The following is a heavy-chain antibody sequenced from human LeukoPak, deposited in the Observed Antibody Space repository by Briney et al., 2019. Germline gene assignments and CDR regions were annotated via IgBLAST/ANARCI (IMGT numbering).Heavy chain of an antibody. CDR2: IKSKTDGGTT. CDR1: GFTFSNAW. J-gene: IGHJ6*02. Sequence: GGSLRLSCAASGFTFSNAWMSWVRQAPGKGLEWVGRIKSKTDGGTTDYAAPVKGRFTISRDDSKNTLYLQMNSLKTEDTAVYYCTTGYQRLAYYYYYGMDVWGQGTTVTVSS. CDR3: TTGYQRLAYYYYYGMDV. D-gene: IGHD2-2*01. V-gene: IGHV3-15*01.